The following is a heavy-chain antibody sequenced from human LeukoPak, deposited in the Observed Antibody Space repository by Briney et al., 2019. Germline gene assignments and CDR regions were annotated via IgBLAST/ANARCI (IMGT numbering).Heavy chain of an antibody. CDR1: GGSFSGYY. V-gene: IGHV4-34*01. Sequence: SETLSLTCAVYGGSFSGYYWSWIRQPPGKGLEWIGEINHSGSTNYNPSLKSRVTISVDTSKNQFSLKLSSVTAADTAVYYCARLGQWPFDYWGRGTLVTVSS. CDR3: ARLGQWPFDY. CDR2: INHSGST. D-gene: IGHD6-19*01. J-gene: IGHJ4*02.